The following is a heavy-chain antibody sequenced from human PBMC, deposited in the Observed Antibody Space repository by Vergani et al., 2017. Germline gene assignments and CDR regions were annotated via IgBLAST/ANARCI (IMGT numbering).Heavy chain of an antibody. J-gene: IGHJ5*01. Sequence: EVRLLESGGDLLQSGESLKISCAASGFSFKDYAMSWVRQAPGKGLEWVSGISGTGGCNFYADSVKGRFTISRDNYKNNLYLQMSSLRADDTAVYYCAKSASVSVSRPNWFESWGQGTPGNVS. CDR3: AKSASVSVSRPNWFES. CDR2: ISGTGGCN. V-gene: IGHV3-23*01. CDR1: GFSFKDYA. D-gene: IGHD6-6*01.